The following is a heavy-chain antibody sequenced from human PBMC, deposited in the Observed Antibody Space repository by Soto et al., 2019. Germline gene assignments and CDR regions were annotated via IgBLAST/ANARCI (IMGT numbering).Heavy chain of an antibody. Sequence: PGGSLRLSCAASGFTFSSYAMSWVRQAPGKGLEWVSTISGSGGHTHYADSVKGRFTIPRDNSKNTVYLQMSGPRAEDTAVYYCAKVAPYCSCSSCYIDYWGQGTVDTVSS. J-gene: IGHJ4*02. CDR1: GFTFSSYA. D-gene: IGHD2-15*01. V-gene: IGHV3-23*01. CDR3: AKVAPYCSCSSCYIDY. CDR2: ISGSGGHT.